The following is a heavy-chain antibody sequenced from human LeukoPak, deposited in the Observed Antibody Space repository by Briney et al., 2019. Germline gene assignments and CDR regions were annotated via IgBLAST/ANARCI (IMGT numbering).Heavy chain of an antibody. D-gene: IGHD1-26*01. V-gene: IGHV3-30*02. CDR2: IGYDGSNNYNGSSK. CDR3: AKDYPSAVGASPFGY. Sequence: GGSLRLSCAASGFTFSSSGMHWVRQAPGKGLEWVTFIGYDGSNNYNGSSKYYADSVKGRFTISRDNSKNTLYLQMNSLRPEDTALYYCAKDYPSAVGASPFGYWGQGTLVTVSS. CDR1: GFTFSSSG. J-gene: IGHJ4*02.